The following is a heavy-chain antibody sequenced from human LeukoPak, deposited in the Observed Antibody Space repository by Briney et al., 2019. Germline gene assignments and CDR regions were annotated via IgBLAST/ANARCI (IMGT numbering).Heavy chain of an antibody. CDR2: LTGSGGIT. Sequence: GGSLRLSCAVSGFTFSSYAMSWVRQAPGKGLEWVSALTGSGGITYYADSVKGRFTISRDNSKNTLYLQMNSLRAEDTALYYCAKDLQGVDTAMVLDYWGQGTLVTVSS. CDR1: GFTFSSYA. J-gene: IGHJ4*02. CDR3: AKDLQGVDTAMVLDY. D-gene: IGHD5-18*01. V-gene: IGHV3-23*01.